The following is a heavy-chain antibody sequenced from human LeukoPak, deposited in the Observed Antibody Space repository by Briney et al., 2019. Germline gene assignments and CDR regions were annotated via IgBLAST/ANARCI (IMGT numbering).Heavy chain of an antibody. J-gene: IGHJ5*02. CDR3: ARDEGTIYNWFDP. Sequence: ASVKVSCKASGYTFTGYYMHWVRPAPGQGLEWMGWINPNSGGTNYAQKFQGRVTMTRDTSISTAYMELSRLRSDDTAVYYCARDEGTIYNWFDPWGQGTLVTVSS. D-gene: IGHD2-2*01. CDR1: GYTFTGYY. V-gene: IGHV1-2*02. CDR2: INPNSGGT.